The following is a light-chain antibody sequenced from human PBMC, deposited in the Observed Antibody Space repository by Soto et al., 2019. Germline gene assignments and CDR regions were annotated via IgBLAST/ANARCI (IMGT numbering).Light chain of an antibody. V-gene: IGKV1-5*03. CDR2: KAS. Sequence: DIQMTQSPSTLSASVGDRVTITYRASQSISSWLAWYQQKPGQAPKLLMYKASSLESGVPSRFSGSGSGTEFTLTISSLQPDDSATYYCQQYESSSITFGQGTRLEIK. CDR3: QQYESSSIT. J-gene: IGKJ5*01. CDR1: QSISSW.